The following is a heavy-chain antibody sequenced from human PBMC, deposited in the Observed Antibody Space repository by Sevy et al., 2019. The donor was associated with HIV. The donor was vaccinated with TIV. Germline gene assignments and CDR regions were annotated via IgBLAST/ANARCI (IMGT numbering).Heavy chain of an antibody. V-gene: IGHV3-11*01. CDR3: ARDHEKDGDLGDYYYYAMDV. D-gene: IGHD4-17*01. CDR2: ISGSGDSI. J-gene: IGHJ6*02. Sequence: SCAASGFTLSDYYMSWIRQAPGKGLQWISYISGSGDSIYYADSVKGRFTISRDNTKNSLYLQMNRLRAEDTAVYFCARDHEKDGDLGDYYYYAMDVWGQGTTVTVSS. CDR1: GFTLSDYY.